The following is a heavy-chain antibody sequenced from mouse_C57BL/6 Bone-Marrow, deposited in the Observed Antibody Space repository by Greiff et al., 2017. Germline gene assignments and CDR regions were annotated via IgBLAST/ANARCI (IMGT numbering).Heavy chain of an antibody. CDR2: ISSGGSYT. V-gene: IGHV5-6*01. CDR1: GFTFSSYG. Sequence: EVHLVESGGDLVKPGGSLKLSCAASGFTFSSYGMSWVRQTPDKRLEWVATISSGGSYTYYPDSVKGRFTISRDNAKNTLYLQMSSLKSEDTAMYYCARQTYYYGSSYENAMDYWGQGTSVTVSS. D-gene: IGHD1-1*01. CDR3: ARQTYYYGSSYENAMDY. J-gene: IGHJ4*01.